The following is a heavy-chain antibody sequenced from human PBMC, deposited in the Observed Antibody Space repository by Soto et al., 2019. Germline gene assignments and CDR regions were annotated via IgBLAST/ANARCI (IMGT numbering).Heavy chain of an antibody. CDR2: IYPGDSDT. V-gene: IGHV5-51*01. Sequence: GESLNISCQGSGYAFSSYWIAWVRQMPGKGLEWMGIIYPGDSDTRYSPSFQGQVTISADKSITTAYLQWSSLEASDTAMYYCARGYCTATISDHWFDPWGQGTLVTVSS. CDR1: GYAFSSYW. D-gene: IGHD2-8*02. J-gene: IGHJ5*02. CDR3: ARGYCTATISDHWFDP.